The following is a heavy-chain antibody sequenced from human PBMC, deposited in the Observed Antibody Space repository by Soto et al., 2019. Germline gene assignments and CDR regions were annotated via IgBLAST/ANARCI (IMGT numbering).Heavy chain of an antibody. V-gene: IGHV4-39*01. J-gene: IGHJ5*02. CDR2: IYYSAST. Sequence: SETLSLTCTVSGGSISSSSYYWGWIRQPPGKGLEWIGSIYYSASTYYNPSLKSRVTISVDTSKNQFSLKLSSVTAADTAVYYCARHGQYCSGGSCYSGLYNWFDPWGQGTLVTVSS. D-gene: IGHD2-15*01. CDR3: ARHGQYCSGGSCYSGLYNWFDP. CDR1: GGSISSSSYY.